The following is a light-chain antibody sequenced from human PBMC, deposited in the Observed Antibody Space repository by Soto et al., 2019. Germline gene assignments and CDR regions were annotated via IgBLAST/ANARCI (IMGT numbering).Light chain of an antibody. V-gene: IGLV2-23*02. J-gene: IGLJ2*01. CDR2: EVN. CDR1: SGDIGTYNL. Sequence: QSALTQPASVSGSPGQSITISCTGTSGDIGTYNLVSWYQQYPGRAPKLIIFEVNKRPSGVSSRFSASKSAYTASLAISGLQAEDEADYYCCSYGGRSTVVCGGGTKLTVL. CDR3: CSYGGRSTVV.